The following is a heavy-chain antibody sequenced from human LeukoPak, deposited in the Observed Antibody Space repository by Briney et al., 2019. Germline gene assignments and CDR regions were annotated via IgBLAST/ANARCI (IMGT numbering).Heavy chain of an antibody. CDR2: IIPIFGTA. CDR3: ARDFSAYCGGDCYLD. J-gene: IGHJ4*02. V-gene: IGHV1-69*05. Sequence: SVKVSCKASGYTFTSYDINWVRQAPGQGLEWMGRIIPIFGTANYAQKFQGRVTITTDESTSTAYMELSSLRSEDTAVYYCARDFSAYCGGDCYLDWGQGTLVTVSS. D-gene: IGHD2-21*02. CDR1: GYTFTSYD.